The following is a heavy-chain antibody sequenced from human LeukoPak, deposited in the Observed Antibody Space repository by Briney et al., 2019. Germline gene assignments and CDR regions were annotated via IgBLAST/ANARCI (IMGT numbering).Heavy chain of an antibody. J-gene: IGHJ4*02. V-gene: IGHV1-2*02. Sequence: GASVKVSCKASGYSFTGYYMHWVRQAPGQGLEWMGWINPNSGGTNYAQKFQGRVTMTRDTSISTAYMELSRLRSDDTAVCYCARGSPLVSAKHFDYWGQGTLVTVSS. CDR3: ARGSPLVSAKHFDY. D-gene: IGHD6-13*01. CDR1: GYSFTGYY. CDR2: INPNSGGT.